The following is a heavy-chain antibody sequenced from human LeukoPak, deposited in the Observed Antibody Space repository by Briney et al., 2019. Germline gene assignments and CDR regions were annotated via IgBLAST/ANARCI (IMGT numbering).Heavy chain of an antibody. D-gene: IGHD6-13*01. CDR2: ISYDGSNK. V-gene: IGHV3-30*18. CDR3: AKDRIAAAGTMDY. Sequence: GGSLRLSCAASGFTFSSYGMHWVRQAPGKGLEWVAVISYDGSNKYYADSVKGRFTIPRDNSKNTLYLQMNSLRAEDTAVYYCAKDRIAAAGTMDYWGQGTLVTVSS. CDR1: GFTFSSYG. J-gene: IGHJ4*02.